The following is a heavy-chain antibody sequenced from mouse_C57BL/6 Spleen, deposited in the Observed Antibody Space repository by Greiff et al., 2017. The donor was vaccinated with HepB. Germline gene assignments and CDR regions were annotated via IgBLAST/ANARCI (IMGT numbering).Heavy chain of an antibody. CDR3: ARCLGRGYFDV. CDR1: GYTFTDYY. CDR2: INPNNGGT. V-gene: IGHV1-26*01. D-gene: IGHD4-1*01. J-gene: IGHJ1*03. Sequence: EVQLQQSGPELVKPGASVKISCKASGYTFTDYYMNWVKQSHGKSLEWIGDINPNNGGTSYNQKFKGKATLTVDKSSSTAYMELRSLTSEDSAVYYCARCLGRGYFDVWGTGTTVTVSS.